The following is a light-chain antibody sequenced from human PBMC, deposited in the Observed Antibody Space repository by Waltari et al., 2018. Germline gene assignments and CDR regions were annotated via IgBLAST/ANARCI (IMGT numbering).Light chain of an antibody. CDR2: GES. CDR3: QQYNNWPQT. J-gene: IGKJ1*01. CDR1: QRVSSN. Sequence: EIVMTQSPATLSVSPGERATLSCRASQRVSSNLAWYKHKPGQAPRLLIYGESTSVTGIPARFSGSGSGTEFTLTISSLHSEDFAVYYCQQYNNWPQTFGQGTKVEIK. V-gene: IGKV3-15*01.